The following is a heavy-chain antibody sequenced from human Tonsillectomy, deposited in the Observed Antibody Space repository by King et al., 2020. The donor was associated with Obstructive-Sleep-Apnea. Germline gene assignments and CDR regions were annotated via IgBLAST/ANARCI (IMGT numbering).Heavy chain of an antibody. D-gene: IGHD2-15*01. CDR1: GYTFTGYY. CDR2: INPNSGGT. Sequence: QLVQSGAEVKKPGASVKVSCKASGYTFTGYYMQWVRQAPGQGLEWMGWINPNSGGTNYAQKFQGRVTMTRDTSIRTAYMELSRLRSDDTAVYFCARDHPDCSGGSCYRDYYYGMDVWDQGTTVTVSS. J-gene: IGHJ6*02. CDR3: ARDHPDCSGGSCYRDYYYGMDV. V-gene: IGHV1-2*02.